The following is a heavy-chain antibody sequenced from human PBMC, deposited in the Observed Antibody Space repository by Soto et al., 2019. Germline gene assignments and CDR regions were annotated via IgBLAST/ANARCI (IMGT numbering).Heavy chain of an antibody. CDR1: GSTFSNYG. CDR3: ARDGGSHGPSYFDS. D-gene: IGHD3-16*01. J-gene: IGHJ4*02. V-gene: IGHV3-33*01. CDR2: IWYDGSNK. Sequence: VQLVESGGGVVQPGRSLILSCAASGSTFSNYGMHWVRQAPGKGPEWVAVIWYDGSNKYYGESVKGRFSISRDNSKNTLYLDINSLRTEDTAVYYCARDGGSHGPSYFDSWGQGSLVIVSS.